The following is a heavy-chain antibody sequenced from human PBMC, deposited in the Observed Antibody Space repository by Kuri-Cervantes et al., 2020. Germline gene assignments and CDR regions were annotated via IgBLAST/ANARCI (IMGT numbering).Heavy chain of an antibody. Sequence: GSLRLSCTVSGGSISSSSYYWGWIRQPPGKGLEWIGSIYYSGSTYYNPSLKSRVTISVDTSKNQFSLKLSSVTAADTAVHYCARHDVHTAMVPNWFDPWGQGTLVTVSS. D-gene: IGHD5-18*01. CDR1: GGSISSSSYY. CDR3: ARHDVHTAMVPNWFDP. V-gene: IGHV4-39*01. J-gene: IGHJ5*02. CDR2: IYYSGST.